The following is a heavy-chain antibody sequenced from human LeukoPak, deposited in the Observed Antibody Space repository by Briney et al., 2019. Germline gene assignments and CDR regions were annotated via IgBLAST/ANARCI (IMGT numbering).Heavy chain of an antibody. V-gene: IGHV4-34*01. CDR1: GGSFSGYY. CDR2: INHSGST. CDR3: ARAEWIQLWFAYFDY. Sequence: PSETLSLTCAVYGGSFSGYYWSWIRQPPGKGLEWIGEINHSGSTNYIPSLTSRVTISVDTSKNQLSLKLSSVTAADTAVYYCARAEWIQLWFAYFDYWGQGTLVTVSA. D-gene: IGHD5-18*01. J-gene: IGHJ4*02.